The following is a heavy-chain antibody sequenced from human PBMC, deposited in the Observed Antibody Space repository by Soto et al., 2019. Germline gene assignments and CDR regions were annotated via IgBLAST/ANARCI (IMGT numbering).Heavy chain of an antibody. CDR2: ISYSGNA. D-gene: IGHD6-6*01. Sequence: SETLSLTCTVSGSSISSYYWSWIRQAPGKGLEWIAYISYSGNANYNPSLESRLTISPDTSKNQFFLKLSSVTAADTAVYYCARVIRYSSSSGSLYYYMDVWGKGTKVTVSS. CDR3: ARVIRYSSSSGSLYYYMDV. V-gene: IGHV4-59*08. J-gene: IGHJ6*03. CDR1: GSSISSYY.